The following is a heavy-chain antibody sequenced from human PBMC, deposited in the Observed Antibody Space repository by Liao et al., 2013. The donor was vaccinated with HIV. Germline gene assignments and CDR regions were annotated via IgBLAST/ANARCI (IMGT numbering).Heavy chain of an antibody. J-gene: IGHJ5*02. CDR3: ATDGSNVGSRALES. V-gene: IGHV4-4*07. CDR2: VYNSGTT. CDR1: GASMSSYY. Sequence: QVHLQESGPGLVKPSETLSLTCSVSGASMSSYYWSWVRQPAGKGLEWIGRVYNSGTTKYNPALKSRVTMSVDSSKMRFSLKVTSVTAADTAIYYCATDGSNVGSRALESWGQGTMVTVSS. D-gene: IGHD3-3*01.